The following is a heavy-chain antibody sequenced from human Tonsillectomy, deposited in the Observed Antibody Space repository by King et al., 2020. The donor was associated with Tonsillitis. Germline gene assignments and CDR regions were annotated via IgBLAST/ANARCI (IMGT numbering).Heavy chain of an antibody. CDR2: INHSGST. J-gene: IGHJ6*02. CDR1: GGSFSGYY. V-gene: IGHV4-34*01. Sequence: HVQLQQWGAGLLKPSETLSLTCAVSGGSFSGYYWSWLRQPPGKGLEWIGEINHSGSTNYNPSLKSRVTISVDTSKNQFSLKLSSVTAADTAVYYSAARPPTYYYGMDVWGQGTTVTVSS. CDR3: AARPPTYYYGMDV.